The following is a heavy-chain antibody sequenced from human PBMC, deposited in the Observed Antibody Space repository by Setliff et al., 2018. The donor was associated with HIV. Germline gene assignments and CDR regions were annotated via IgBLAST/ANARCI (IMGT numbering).Heavy chain of an antibody. V-gene: IGHV1-46*01. D-gene: IGHD1-26*01. CDR2: INPSGGST. CDR1: GYTFISYY. CDR3: AREPGTWELRRFYYMDV. J-gene: IGHJ6*03. Sequence: ASVKVSCKASGYTFISYYMHWVRQAPGQGLEWMGVINPSGGSTTYAQKFQGRDTMTRDTSTTTVYMEVSSLRSEDTAVYYCAREPGTWELRRFYYMDVWGKGTTVTVSS.